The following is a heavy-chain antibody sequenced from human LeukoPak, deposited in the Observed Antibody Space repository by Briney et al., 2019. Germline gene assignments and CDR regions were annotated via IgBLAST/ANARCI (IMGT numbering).Heavy chain of an antibody. CDR1: GFTFSSYW. J-gene: IGHJ6*03. CDR3: ARLSAYYYGAQFYYYMDV. CDR2: VKQDGSEK. Sequence: PGGSLRLSCAASGFTFSSYWMGWVRQAPGKGLEWVANVKQDGSEKYYVDSVKGRFTISRDNAKNSVYLQMNSLRAEDTALYYCARLSAYYYGAQFYYYMDVWGKGTTVTVS. V-gene: IGHV3-7*01. D-gene: IGHD3-10*01.